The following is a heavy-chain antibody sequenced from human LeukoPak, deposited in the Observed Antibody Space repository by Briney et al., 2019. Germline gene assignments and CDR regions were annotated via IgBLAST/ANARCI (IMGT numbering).Heavy chain of an antibody. J-gene: IGHJ6*03. D-gene: IGHD2-2*01. CDR3: ARGRERYCSSTSCYGGYNYMDV. CDR1: GGSFSGYY. CDR2: FYHSGST. Sequence: SETLSLTCAVYGGSFSGYYWSWIRQPPGKGLEWIGEFYHSGSTNYNPSLKSRVTISVDKSKNQFSLNLSSVTAADTAVYFCARGRERYCSSTSCYGGYNYMDVWGKGTTVTVSS. V-gene: IGHV4-34*01.